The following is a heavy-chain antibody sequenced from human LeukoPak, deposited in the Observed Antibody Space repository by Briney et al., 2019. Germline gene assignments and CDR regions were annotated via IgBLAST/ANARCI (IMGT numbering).Heavy chain of an antibody. CDR3: AKDSRYYDILTGYSPFDY. V-gene: IGHV3-23*01. J-gene: IGHJ4*02. CDR1: GFTFSSYA. CDR2: ISGSGGST. D-gene: IGHD3-9*01. Sequence: GGSLRLSCAASGFTFSSYAMSWVRQAPGKGLEWVSAISGSGGSTYYADSVKGRFTISRDNSKNTLYLQMNSLRAEDTAVYYCAKDSRYYDILTGYSPFDYWGEGTLLTVCS.